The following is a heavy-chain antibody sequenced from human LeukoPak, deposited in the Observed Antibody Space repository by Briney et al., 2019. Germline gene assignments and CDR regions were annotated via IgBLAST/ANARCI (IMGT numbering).Heavy chain of an antibody. CDR2: IWYDGSNK. CDR3: AREYMVRGFLSS. Sequence: PGRSLRLSCAASGFTFSSYGMHWVRQAPGKGLEWVAVIWYDGSNKYYADSVKGRFTISRDNSKNTLYLQMNSLRAEDTAVYYRAREYMVRGFLSSWGQGTLVTVYS. CDR1: GFTFSSYG. J-gene: IGHJ5*02. V-gene: IGHV3-33*01. D-gene: IGHD3-10*01.